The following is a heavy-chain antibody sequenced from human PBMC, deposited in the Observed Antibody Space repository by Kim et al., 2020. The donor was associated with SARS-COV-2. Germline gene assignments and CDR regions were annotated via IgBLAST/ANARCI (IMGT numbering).Heavy chain of an antibody. D-gene: IGHD3-22*01. CDR1: GYTFTGYY. CDR2: INPNSGGT. CDR3: ARAITGLLLPDAFDI. V-gene: IGHV1-2*02. J-gene: IGHJ3*02. Sequence: ASVKVSCKASGYTFTGYYMHWVRQAPGQGLEWMGWINPNSGGTNYAQKFQGRVTMTRDTSISTAYMELSRLRSDDTAVYYCARAITGLLLPDAFDIWGQGTMVTVSS.